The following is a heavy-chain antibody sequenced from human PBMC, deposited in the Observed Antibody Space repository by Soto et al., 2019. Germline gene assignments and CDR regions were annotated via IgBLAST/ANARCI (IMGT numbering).Heavy chain of an antibody. CDR2: INHSGST. J-gene: IGHJ6*02. Sequence: SLTCAVYGGSFSGYYWSWIRQPPGKGLEWIGEINHSGSTNYNPSLKSRVTISVDTSKNQFSLKLSSVTAADTAVYYCARVGYDFWSGYFERGMDVWGQGTTVTVSS. V-gene: IGHV4-34*01. D-gene: IGHD3-3*01. CDR3: ARVGYDFWSGYFERGMDV. CDR1: GGSFSGYY.